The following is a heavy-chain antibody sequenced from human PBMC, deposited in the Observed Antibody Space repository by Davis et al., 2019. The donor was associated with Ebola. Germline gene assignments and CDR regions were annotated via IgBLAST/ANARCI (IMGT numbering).Heavy chain of an antibody. J-gene: IGHJ4*02. D-gene: IGHD5-24*01. V-gene: IGHV5-51*01. Sequence: GESLKISCKASGYSFTSYWIVWVRQMPGKGLECMGIILPGDSDTRYSPSFQGQVTISADKSITTAYLQWSSLKASDTAIYYCARGTNGYNPGGYFDSWGQGTLVTVSS. CDR3: ARGTNGYNPGGYFDS. CDR1: GYSFTSYW. CDR2: ILPGDSDT.